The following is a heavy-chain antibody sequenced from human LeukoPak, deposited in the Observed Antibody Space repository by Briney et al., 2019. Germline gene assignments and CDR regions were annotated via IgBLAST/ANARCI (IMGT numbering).Heavy chain of an antibody. J-gene: IGHJ3*02. V-gene: IGHV3-21*01. CDR1: GFSFSTYS. CDR2: ISSSSSYI. CDR3: AREGQDAFDI. Sequence: GGSLRLSCAASGFSFSTYSMNWVRQAPGKGPEWVSSISSSSSYIYYADSVKGRFPISRDNAKNSLYLQMNSLRAEDTAVYYCAREGQDAFDIWGQGTMVTVSS.